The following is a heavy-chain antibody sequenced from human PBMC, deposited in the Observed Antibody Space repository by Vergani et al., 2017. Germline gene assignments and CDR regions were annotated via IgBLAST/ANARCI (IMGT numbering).Heavy chain of an antibody. D-gene: IGHD3-9*01. CDR3: ARGVTISRNTRTRYYYMDG. Sequence: QVQLVQSGAEVKKPGSSVKVSCKASGGTFSSSAISWVRQAPGQGLEWMGGIIPIFGTANYAQKFQGRVTITADESTSTAYMELSSLRSEDTAVYYCARGVTISRNTRTRYYYMDGWGKGTTVTVSS. V-gene: IGHV1-69*01. J-gene: IGHJ6*03. CDR2: IIPIFGTA. CDR1: GGTFSSSA.